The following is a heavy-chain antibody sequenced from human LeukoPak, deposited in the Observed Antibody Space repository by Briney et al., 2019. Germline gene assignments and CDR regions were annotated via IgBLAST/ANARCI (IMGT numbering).Heavy chain of an antibody. D-gene: IGHD5-18*01. J-gene: IGHJ4*02. CDR3: AKTDTAMGPFDY. CDR1: GFTFSIYA. CDR2: ISGSGGST. V-gene: IGHV3-23*01. Sequence: GGSLRLSCAAYGFTFSIYAMSWVRQAPGKGLEWVSAISGSGGSTYYADSVKGRFTISRDNSKNTLYLQMNSLRAEDTAVYYCAKTDTAMGPFDYWGQGTLVTVSS.